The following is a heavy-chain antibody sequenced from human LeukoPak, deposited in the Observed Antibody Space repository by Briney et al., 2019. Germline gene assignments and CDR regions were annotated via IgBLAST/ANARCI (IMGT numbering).Heavy chain of an antibody. J-gene: IGHJ5*02. CDR1: GFTFSRYW. CDR3: ARVAGWHWFDP. V-gene: IGHV3-23*01. Sequence: GGSLRLSCAASGFTFSRYWVTWVRQAPGRGLEWVSSIRPSGDNTYYGDSVKGRFTISRDNSKNTVYLQMNNMRVDDTAVYYCARVAGWHWFDPWGQGTLVTVSS. CDR2: IRPSGDNT. D-gene: IGHD6-19*01.